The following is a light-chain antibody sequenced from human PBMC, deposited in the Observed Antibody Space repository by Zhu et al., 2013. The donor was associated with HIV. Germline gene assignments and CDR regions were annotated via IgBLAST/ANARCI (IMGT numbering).Light chain of an antibody. CDR3: QQYGTSPRT. Sequence: EIVMTQSPATLSVSPGERATLSCRASQGVSSNLAWYQQKPGQSPRLLIYGASTRATGIPARFSGSGSGTDFTLTISRLEPEDFAVYYCQQYGTSPRTFGQGTKVEIK. V-gene: IGKV3-15*01. CDR2: GAS. J-gene: IGKJ1*01. CDR1: QGVSSN.